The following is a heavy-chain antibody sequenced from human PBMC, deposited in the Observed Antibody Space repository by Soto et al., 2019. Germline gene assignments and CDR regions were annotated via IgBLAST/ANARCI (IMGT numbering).Heavy chain of an antibody. V-gene: IGHV1-69*13. CDR2: IIPIFGTA. Sequence: SVKVSCKASGGTFSSYAISWVRQAPGQGLEWMGGIIPIFGTANYAQKFQGRVTITADESTSTAYMELSSLRSEDTAVYYCARERYYYDSSGYYYFDYWGQGTLVTVSS. CDR3: ARERYYYDSSGYYYFDY. CDR1: GGTFSSYA. J-gene: IGHJ4*02. D-gene: IGHD3-22*01.